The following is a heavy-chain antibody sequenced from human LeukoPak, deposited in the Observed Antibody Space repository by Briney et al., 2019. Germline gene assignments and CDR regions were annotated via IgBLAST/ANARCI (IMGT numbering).Heavy chain of an antibody. CDR1: GGSISSYY. V-gene: IGHV4-59*01. CDR3: ARLCSGGSCYSSGLVDY. D-gene: IGHD2-15*01. CDR2: IYYSGST. Sequence: PSETLSLTCTVSGGSISSYYWSWIRQPAGKGLEWIGYIYYSGSTNYNPSLKSRVTISVDTSKNQFSLKLSSVTAADTAVYYCARLCSGGSCYSSGLVDYWGQGTLVTVSS. J-gene: IGHJ4*02.